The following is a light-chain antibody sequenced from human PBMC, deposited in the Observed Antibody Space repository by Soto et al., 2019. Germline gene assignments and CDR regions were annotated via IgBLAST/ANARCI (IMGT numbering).Light chain of an antibody. CDR1: QNVNNN. CDR3: QQRSNWPRLT. Sequence: EIVLTQSPATLSLSPGERATLSCRASQNVNNNFAWYQQKPGQAPRLLIYDLSSRATGIPARFSGSGSGTDFTLTISSLAPEDFAVYYCQQRSNWPRLTFGGGTKVEIK. CDR2: DLS. V-gene: IGKV3-11*01. J-gene: IGKJ4*01.